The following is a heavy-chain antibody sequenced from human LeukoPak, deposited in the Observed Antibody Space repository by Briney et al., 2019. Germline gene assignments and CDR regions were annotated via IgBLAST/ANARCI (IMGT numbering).Heavy chain of an antibody. V-gene: IGHV3-23*01. J-gene: IGHJ4*02. Sequence: GALRLSCVASGFSLSSYVMNWVRQAPGTGLEWVSAISGNGGSTYYADSVKGRFTISRDNSKNTLSLQMNSLRAEDTAVYYCAKGIELWLTYFDHWGQGTLVTASS. CDR1: GFSLSSYV. D-gene: IGHD5-18*01. CDR3: AKGIELWLTYFDH. CDR2: ISGNGGST.